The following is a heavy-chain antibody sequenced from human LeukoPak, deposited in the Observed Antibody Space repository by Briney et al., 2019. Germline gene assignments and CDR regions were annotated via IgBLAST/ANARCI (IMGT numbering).Heavy chain of an antibody. J-gene: IGHJ4*02. CDR3: ARGRSSGRSVFDY. Sequence: SETLSLTCAVYGGSFSGYYWSWIRQPPGKGLEWIGEINHSGSTNYNPSLKGRVTISVDTSKNQFSLKLSSVTAADTAVYYCARGRSSGRSVFDYWGQGTLVTVSS. V-gene: IGHV4-34*01. CDR1: GGSFSGYY. CDR2: INHSGST. D-gene: IGHD6-19*01.